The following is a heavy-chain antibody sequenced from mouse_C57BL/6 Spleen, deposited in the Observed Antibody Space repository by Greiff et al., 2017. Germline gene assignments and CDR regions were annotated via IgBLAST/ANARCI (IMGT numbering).Heavy chain of an antibody. D-gene: IGHD2-4*01. CDR3: TREGLRPYFDY. CDR1: GFTFSSYA. CDR2: ISSGGDYI. Sequence: EVMLVESGEGLVKPGGSLKLSCAASGFTFSSYAMSWVRQTPEQRLEWVAYISSGGDYIYYADTVKGRFTISRDNARNTLYLQMSSLKSEDTAMYYCTREGLRPYFDYWGQGTTLTVSS. J-gene: IGHJ2*01. V-gene: IGHV5-9-1*02.